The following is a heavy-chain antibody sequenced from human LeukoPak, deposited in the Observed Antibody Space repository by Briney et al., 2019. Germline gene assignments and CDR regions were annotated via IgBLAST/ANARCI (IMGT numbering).Heavy chain of an antibody. CDR2: ISVYNDNT. V-gene: IGHV1-18*01. Sequence: ASVTVSCTASGYTFTTYGINWVRQAPGQGLEWMGWISVYNDNTYYTQKLQGRVTMTTDTSTSTAYMELGSLISDDTAVYYCATFDWGADGMDVWGQGTTVTVSS. D-gene: IGHD3-16*01. CDR3: ATFDWGADGMDV. CDR1: GYTFTTYG. J-gene: IGHJ6*02.